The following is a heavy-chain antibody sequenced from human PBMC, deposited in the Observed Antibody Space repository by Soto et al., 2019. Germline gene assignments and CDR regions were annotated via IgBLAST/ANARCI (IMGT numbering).Heavy chain of an antibody. CDR3: ARVVATITDYYYGMDV. D-gene: IGHD5-12*01. CDR2: ISYDGGSNK. Sequence: QVQLVESGGGVVQPGRSLRLSCAASGFTFSSYAMHWVRQAPGEGLEWVAVISYDGGSNKYYADSVKGRFTISRDNSRNTRYLQMNSLRAEDTAVYYCARVVATITDYYYGMDVWGQGTTVTVSS. CDR1: GFTFSSYA. J-gene: IGHJ6*02. V-gene: IGHV3-30-3*01.